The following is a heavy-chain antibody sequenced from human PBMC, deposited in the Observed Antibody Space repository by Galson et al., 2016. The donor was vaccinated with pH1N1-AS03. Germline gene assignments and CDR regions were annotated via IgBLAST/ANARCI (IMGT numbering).Heavy chain of an antibody. Sequence: QSGAEVKKPGEPLNISCKGSADSFSSYWIAWVRQMPGKGPEWMGVIYPGDSDSRYSPSFRGQVTITSDKSTNTAYLQWSSLKASDTSMYYCARHRNKWLLPLIDALEIWGQGTMVTVSS. CDR2: IYPGDSDS. CDR1: ADSFSSYW. D-gene: IGHD3-22*01. CDR3: ARHRNKWLLPLIDALEI. V-gene: IGHV5-51*01. J-gene: IGHJ3*02.